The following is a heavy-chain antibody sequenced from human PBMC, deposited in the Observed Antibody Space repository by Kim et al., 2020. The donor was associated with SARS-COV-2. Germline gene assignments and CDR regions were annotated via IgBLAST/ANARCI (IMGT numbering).Heavy chain of an antibody. V-gene: IGHV1-2*02. CDR3: ARVRERLGVYHYGMDV. J-gene: IGHJ6*02. Sequence: QKFQGRVTMTRDTSITTAYMELSRLRSDDTAVYYCARVRERLGVYHYGMDVWGQGTTVTVSS. D-gene: IGHD6-25*01.